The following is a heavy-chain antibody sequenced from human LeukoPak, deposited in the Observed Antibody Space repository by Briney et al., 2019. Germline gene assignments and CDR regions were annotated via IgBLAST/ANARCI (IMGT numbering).Heavy chain of an antibody. CDR3: ARGPLLRYFDWLLDAPHYYYYMDV. D-gene: IGHD3-9*01. J-gene: IGHJ6*03. CDR1: GGTFSSYA. V-gene: IGHV1-69*05. CDR2: IIPIFGTA. Sequence: SVKVSCKASGGTFSSYAISWVRQAPGQGLEWMGGIIPIFGTANYAQKFQGRVTITTDESTSTAYMELSSLRSEDTAVYYCARGPLLRYFDWLLDAPHYYYYMDVWGKGTTVTVSS.